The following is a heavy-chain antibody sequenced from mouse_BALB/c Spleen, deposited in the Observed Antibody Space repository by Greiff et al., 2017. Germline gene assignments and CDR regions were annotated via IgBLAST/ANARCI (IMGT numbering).Heavy chain of an antibody. Sequence: VQGVESGPGLVQPSQSLSITCTVSGFSLTSYGVHWVRQSPGKGLEWLGVIWSGGSTDYNAAFISRLSISKDNSKSQVFFKMNSLQANDTAIYYCARNGYYVGVLDYWGQGTTLTVSS. CDR1: GFSLTSYG. J-gene: IGHJ2*01. V-gene: IGHV2-2*02. CDR2: IWSGGST. D-gene: IGHD2-3*01. CDR3: ARNGYYVGVLDY.